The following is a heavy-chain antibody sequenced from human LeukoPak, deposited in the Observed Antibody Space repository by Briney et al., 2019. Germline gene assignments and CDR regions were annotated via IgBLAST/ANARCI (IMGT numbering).Heavy chain of an antibody. CDR1: GFTVSSNY. J-gene: IGHJ4*02. CDR2: MYSGGNT. D-gene: IGHD3-10*01. V-gene: IGHV3-53*01. Sequence: GSLRLSCAASGFTVSSNYMTWVRQAPGKGLAWLSVMYSGGNTYYAASVEGRFTISRDNSKNTVYLQMNSLRAEDTAVYFCARGGPGVFAYWGQGTLVTVSS. CDR3: ARGGPGVFAY.